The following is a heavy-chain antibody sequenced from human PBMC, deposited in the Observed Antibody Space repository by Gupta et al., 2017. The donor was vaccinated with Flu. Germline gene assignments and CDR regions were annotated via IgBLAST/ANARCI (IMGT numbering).Heavy chain of an antibody. D-gene: IGHD3-10*01. V-gene: IGHV3-53*04. Sequence: EVQLVEYGGGLVQPGGSLRLSCAASGFTVSSNYMSWVRQAPGKGLEWVSVIYSGGSTYYADSVQGRFTISRHNSKNTLYLQMNSLRAEDTAVYYCASRYGSGSYLTYDYWGQGTLVTVSS. CDR1: GFTVSSNY. CDR3: ASRYGSGSYLTYDY. CDR2: IYSGGST. J-gene: IGHJ4*02.